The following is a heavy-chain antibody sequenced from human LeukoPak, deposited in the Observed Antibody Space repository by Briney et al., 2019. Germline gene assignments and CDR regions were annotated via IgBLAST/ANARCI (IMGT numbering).Heavy chain of an antibody. V-gene: IGHV4-38-2*02. Sequence: SETLSLTCTVSGYSISSGYYWGWIRPPPGKGLEWIGSIYHSGSTYYNPSLKSRVTISVDTSKNQFSLKLSSVTAADTAVYYCASMGIVVVPAARRFDPWGQGTLVSVSS. CDR1: GYSISSGYY. D-gene: IGHD2-2*01. CDR3: ASMGIVVVPAARRFDP. J-gene: IGHJ5*02. CDR2: IYHSGST.